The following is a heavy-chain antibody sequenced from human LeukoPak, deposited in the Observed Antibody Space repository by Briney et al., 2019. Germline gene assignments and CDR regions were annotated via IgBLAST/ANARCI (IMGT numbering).Heavy chain of an antibody. Sequence: SVKVSCKASGGTFSSYAISWVRQAPGQGLEWMGGIIPIFGTANYAQKFQGRVTITADDSTSTAYMELSSLRSEDTAVYYCARESSSTSCPFDYWGQGTLVTVSS. V-gene: IGHV1-69*13. CDR2: IIPIFGTA. CDR1: GGTFSSYA. D-gene: IGHD2-2*01. CDR3: ARESSSTSCPFDY. J-gene: IGHJ4*02.